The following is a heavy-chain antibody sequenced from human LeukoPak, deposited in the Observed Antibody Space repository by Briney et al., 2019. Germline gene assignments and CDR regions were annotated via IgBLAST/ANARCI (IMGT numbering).Heavy chain of an antibody. CDR1: GGSFSGYY. CDR3: ARASPGSLKYCSSTSCSRRDYFDY. D-gene: IGHD2-2*01. CDR2: INHSGST. Sequence: PSETLSLTCAVYGGSFSGYYWSWIRQPPGKGLEWIWEINHSGSTNYNPSLKSRVTISVDTSKNQFSLKLSSVTAADTAVYYCARASPGSLKYCSSTSCSRRDYFDYWGQGTLVTVSS. J-gene: IGHJ4*02. V-gene: IGHV4-34*01.